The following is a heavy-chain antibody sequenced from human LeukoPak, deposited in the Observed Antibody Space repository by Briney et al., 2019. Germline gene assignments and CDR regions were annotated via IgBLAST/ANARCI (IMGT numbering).Heavy chain of an antibody. CDR1: GHTFTSYD. Sequence: ASVKVSCKASGHTFTSYDINWVRQATGQGLEWMGWMNSNSVNTGSAQKFQGRVTITRDTSISTAYLELSSLRSEDTAVYYCAKDGRGDIVVVPAATRGFWDYWGQGTLVTVSS. CDR2: MNSNSVNT. D-gene: IGHD2-2*01. V-gene: IGHV1-8*03. J-gene: IGHJ4*02. CDR3: AKDGRGDIVVVPAATRGFWDY.